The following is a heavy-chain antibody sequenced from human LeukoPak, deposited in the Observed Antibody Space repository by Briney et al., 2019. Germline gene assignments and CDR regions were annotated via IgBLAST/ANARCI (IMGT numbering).Heavy chain of an antibody. D-gene: IGHD3-22*01. CDR2: MYYSGST. Sequence: KPSETLSLTCTVSGGSISSGDYYWSWIRQPPGKGLEWIAYMYYSGSTYYNPSLKNRVTMSADTSKNQLSLKLSSVTAADTAVYYCARPYYYDSRIDPWGQGILVTVSS. CDR1: GGSISSGDYY. CDR3: ARPYYYDSRIDP. V-gene: IGHV4-30-4*01. J-gene: IGHJ5*02.